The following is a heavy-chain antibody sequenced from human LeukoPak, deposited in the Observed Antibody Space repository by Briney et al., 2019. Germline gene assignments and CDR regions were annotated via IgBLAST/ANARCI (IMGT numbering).Heavy chain of an antibody. D-gene: IGHD3/OR15-3a*01. CDR3: AKDIFYDFKYYFDY. CDR2: ISWSSGSI. Sequence: GGSLRLSCAASGFTFDDYAMHWVRQAPGKGLEWVSGISWSSGSIGYADSVKGRFTISRDNAKNSLYLQMNSLRAEDTALYYCAKDIFYDFKYYFDYWGQGTLVTVSS. J-gene: IGHJ4*02. V-gene: IGHV3-9*01. CDR1: GFTFDDYA.